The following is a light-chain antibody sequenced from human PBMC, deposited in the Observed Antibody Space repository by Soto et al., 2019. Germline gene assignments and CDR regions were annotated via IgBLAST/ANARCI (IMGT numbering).Light chain of an antibody. CDR3: QQYGSSPGLT. Sequence: EIVLTQSPGTLSLSPGERATLSCRASQSVSSSYLAWYQQKPGQAPRLLIYGASSRATGIPDRFSGSRSGTDFTLTISRLEPEDFAVYYCQQYGSSPGLTFCGGTKVEIK. CDR2: GAS. J-gene: IGKJ4*01. CDR1: QSVSSSY. V-gene: IGKV3-20*01.